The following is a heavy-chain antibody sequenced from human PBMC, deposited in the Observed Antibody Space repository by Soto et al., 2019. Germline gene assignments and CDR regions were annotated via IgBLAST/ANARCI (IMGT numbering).Heavy chain of an antibody. V-gene: IGHV3-7*05. CDR3: ARVRSEDFDWLSYYFDY. D-gene: IGHD3-9*01. CDR2: IKQDGSEK. Sequence: GGSLRLSCAASGFTFSSYWMSWVRQAPGKGLEWVANIKQDGSEKYYVDSVKGRFTISRDNAKNSLYLQMNSLRAEDTAVYYCARVRSEDFDWLSYYFDYWGQGTLVTVSS. J-gene: IGHJ4*02. CDR1: GFTFSSYW.